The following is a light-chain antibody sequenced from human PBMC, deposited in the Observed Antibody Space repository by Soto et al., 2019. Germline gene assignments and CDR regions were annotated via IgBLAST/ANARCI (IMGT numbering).Light chain of an antibody. CDR2: AAS. J-gene: IGKJ1*01. CDR1: EGIRND. Sequence: AIQMTQSPSSLSASVGDRVTITCRASEGIRNDLGWYQQKPGKAPKLLIFAASSLQSGVPSRFSGSGSGTDFTLTISSLQPEDFATYYCLPDYNYPWTFGQGTKVEIK. V-gene: IGKV1-6*01. CDR3: LPDYNYPWT.